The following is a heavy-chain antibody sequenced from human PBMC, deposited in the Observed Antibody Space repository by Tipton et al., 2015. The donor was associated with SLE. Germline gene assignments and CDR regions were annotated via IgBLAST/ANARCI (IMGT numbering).Heavy chain of an antibody. CDR1: DGSLSGYY. V-gene: IGHV4-34*01. CDR3: AKEHGGSGNFHYFDF. Sequence: TLSLTCTVFDGSLSGYYWAWLRQSPGKGLEWIGEISHDGGANYNPSLESRGTISLETSKNQFSLKLTSVTAADTAVYYCAKEHGGSGNFHYFDFWGQGTLVTVSS. CDR2: ISHDGGA. J-gene: IGHJ4*02. D-gene: IGHD3-10*01.